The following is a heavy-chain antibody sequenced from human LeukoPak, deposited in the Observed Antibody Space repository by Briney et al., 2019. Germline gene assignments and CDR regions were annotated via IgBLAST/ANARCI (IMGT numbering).Heavy chain of an antibody. Sequence: PGGSLRLSCAAPGFTFRNYWMSWVRQAPGKGLEWVANIKEDGGEKHYVDSVKGRFTISRDNAKNSLYLQSLYLQMNSLRAEDTAVYYCAREKGNYWGGHYYYGMDVWGQGTTVTVSS. J-gene: IGHJ6*02. CDR3: AREKGNYWGGHYYYGMDV. V-gene: IGHV3-7*03. CDR2: IKEDGGEK. CDR1: GFTFRNYW. D-gene: IGHD7-27*01.